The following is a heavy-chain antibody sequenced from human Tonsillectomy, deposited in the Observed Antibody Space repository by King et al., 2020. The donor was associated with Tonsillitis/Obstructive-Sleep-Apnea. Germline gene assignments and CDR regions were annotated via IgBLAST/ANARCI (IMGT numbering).Heavy chain of an antibody. CDR1: GYTFTSYG. Sequence: QLVQSGAEVKKPGASVKVSCKASGYTFTSYGISWVRQAPGQGLEWMGWISGYNDNTNYAQKLQGRVTMTTDTATSTAYMELTSLRSDDTAVYYFARDVRYYDFWSGYYGEAFDIWGQGTMVTVSS. V-gene: IGHV1-18*04. CDR2: ISGYNDNT. J-gene: IGHJ3*02. D-gene: IGHD3-3*01. CDR3: ARDVRYYDFWSGYYGEAFDI.